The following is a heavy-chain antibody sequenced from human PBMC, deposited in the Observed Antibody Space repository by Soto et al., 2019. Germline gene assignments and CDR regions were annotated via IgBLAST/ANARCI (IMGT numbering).Heavy chain of an antibody. CDR3: ARDFHSNPYYFDY. CDR1: GFTFSNNA. D-gene: IGHD4-4*01. CDR2: ISYDGSNK. V-gene: IGHV3-30-3*01. J-gene: IGHJ4*02. Sequence: GGSLRLSCAAFGFTFSNNAMHWVRQAPGKGLEWVAAISYDGSNKFYADSVKGRFTISRDRSKNTLHLQMNSLRLEDTAVYYCARDFHSNPYYFDYWGQGNQVTVS.